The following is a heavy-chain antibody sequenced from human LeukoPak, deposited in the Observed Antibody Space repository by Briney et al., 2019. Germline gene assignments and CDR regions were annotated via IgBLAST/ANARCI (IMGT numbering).Heavy chain of an antibody. CDR3: ARVNYDILTGYPPYYYYGMDV. CDR1: GGNFSSYA. J-gene: IGHJ6*02. D-gene: IGHD3-9*01. Sequence: SVKVSCKASGGNFSSYAISWVRQAPGQGLEWMGGIIPIFGTANYAQKFQGRVTITADESTSTAYVELSSLRSEDTAVYYCARVNYDILTGYPPYYYYGMDVWGQGTTVTVSS. V-gene: IGHV1-69*13. CDR2: IIPIFGTA.